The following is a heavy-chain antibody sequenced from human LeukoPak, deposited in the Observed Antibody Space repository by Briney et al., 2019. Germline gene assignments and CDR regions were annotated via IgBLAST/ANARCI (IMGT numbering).Heavy chain of an antibody. CDR3: ARTTMISNWFDP. CDR1: GFTFSSYE. Sequence: GGSLRLSCAASGFTFSSYEMNWVRQAPGKGLVWVSRINSDGSSTSYADSVKGRFTISRDNAKNTLYLQMNSLRAEDTAVYYCARTTMISNWFDPWGQGTLVTVSS. V-gene: IGHV3-74*01. J-gene: IGHJ5*02. CDR2: INSDGSST. D-gene: IGHD3-22*01.